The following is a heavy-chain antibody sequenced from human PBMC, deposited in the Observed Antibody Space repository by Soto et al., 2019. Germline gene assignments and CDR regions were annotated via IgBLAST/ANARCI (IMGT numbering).Heavy chain of an antibody. D-gene: IGHD5-12*01. CDR2: IHYSGST. V-gene: IGHV4-59*01. Sequence: QVQLQESGPGLVKPSETLSLTCTVSGGSISSYYWSWIRQPPGKGLEWIGWIHYSGSTNYNPSLKSRVTISVDTSKNQFSLKLSAVTAADTAVYYCTRDRGYSRYDGTYYYYGMDVWGQGTTVTVSS. J-gene: IGHJ6*02. CDR3: TRDRGYSRYDGTYYYYGMDV. CDR1: GGSISSYY.